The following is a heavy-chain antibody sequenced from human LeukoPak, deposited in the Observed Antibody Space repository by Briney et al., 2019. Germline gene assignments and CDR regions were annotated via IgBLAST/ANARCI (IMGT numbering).Heavy chain of an antibody. CDR3: ARILWFGELRYFDY. V-gene: IGHV3-30-3*01. Sequence: GGSLRLSCAASGFTFSSYAMHWVRQAPGKGLEWVAVISYDGSNKYYADSVKGRFTISRDNAKNSLYLQMNSLRAEDTAVYYCARILWFGELRYFDYWGQGTLVTVSS. J-gene: IGHJ4*02. CDR2: ISYDGSNK. D-gene: IGHD3-10*01. CDR1: GFTFSSYA.